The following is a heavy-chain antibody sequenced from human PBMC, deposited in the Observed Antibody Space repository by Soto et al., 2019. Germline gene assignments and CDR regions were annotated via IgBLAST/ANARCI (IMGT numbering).Heavy chain of an antibody. CDR1: GFTFDEYA. Sequence: EVQLVESGGGLVQPGRSLRLSCAASGFTFDEYAMHWVRQAPGKGLEWVSGISWNSGSIRYADSVKGRFTISRDNAKNSRDLQMHSLRAEDTALYYCAKVLTSVPGSYFDYWGQGTLVTVAS. CDR2: ISWNSGSI. J-gene: IGHJ4*02. V-gene: IGHV3-9*01. D-gene: IGHD1-20*01. CDR3: AKVLTSVPGSYFDY.